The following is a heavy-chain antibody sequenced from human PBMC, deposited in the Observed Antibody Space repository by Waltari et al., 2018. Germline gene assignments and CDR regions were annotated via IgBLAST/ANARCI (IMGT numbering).Heavy chain of an antibody. CDR3: ARGVTIFGVAIDY. Sequence: QLQLQESGPGLVKPSQTLSLTCIVSGGYISSGDYYWNWIRQPPGKGLEWIGYIYYSGSTYYNPSLKSRITLSVDTSKNQFSLKLNSVTAADTAVYYCARGVTIFGVAIDYWGQGTLVTVSS. J-gene: IGHJ4*02. CDR1: GGYISSGDYY. D-gene: IGHD3-3*01. CDR2: IYYSGST. V-gene: IGHV4-30-4*01.